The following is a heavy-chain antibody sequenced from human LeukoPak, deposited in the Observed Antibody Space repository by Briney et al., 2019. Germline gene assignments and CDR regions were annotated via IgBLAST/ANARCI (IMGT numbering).Heavy chain of an antibody. CDR1: GFTFSSYG. Sequence: GGSLRLSCAASGFTFSSYGMHWVRQAPGKGLEWVAVISYDGSNKYYADSVKGRFTISRDNAKNSLYLQMSSLRAEDTAVYYCARKGELERRRSWDCWGQGTLVTVPS. CDR3: ARKGELERRRSWDC. V-gene: IGHV3-30*03. CDR2: ISYDGSNK. D-gene: IGHD1-1*01. J-gene: IGHJ4*02.